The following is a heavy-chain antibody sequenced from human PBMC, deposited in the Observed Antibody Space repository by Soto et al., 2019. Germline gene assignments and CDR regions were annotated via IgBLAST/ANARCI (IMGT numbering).Heavy chain of an antibody. CDR1: GDSISSGDYY. CDR3: ARAYSYGSGRFDY. D-gene: IGHD3-10*01. Sequence: QVQLQESGPGLVKPSQTLSLTCTVSGDSISSGDYYWSWIRQPPGKGLEWIGYIYYSGTTYYNPSLRSRVIISVDTSKNQFSLKLSSVTAADTAVYYCARAYSYGSGRFDYWGQGNLVTVSS. V-gene: IGHV4-30-4*01. J-gene: IGHJ4*02. CDR2: IYYSGTT.